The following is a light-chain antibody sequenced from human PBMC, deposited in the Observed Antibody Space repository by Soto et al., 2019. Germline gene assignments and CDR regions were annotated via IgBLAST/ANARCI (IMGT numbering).Light chain of an antibody. V-gene: IGLV2-14*01. J-gene: IGLJ1*01. CDR3: FSFTNTSTHV. Sequence: QSGLTQPASLCGSPGQSSTISCTGTSNDIVAYDYDYWCQQHPGKALKLMISEVNNRPSGVSNRFSGSTSGNTAYLTISGLQVEDEAEYFCFSFTNTSTHVFGTGTQVTVL. CDR1: SNDIVAYDY. CDR2: EVN.